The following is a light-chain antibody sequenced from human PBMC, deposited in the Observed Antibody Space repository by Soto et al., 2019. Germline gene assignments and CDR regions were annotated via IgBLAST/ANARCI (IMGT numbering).Light chain of an antibody. Sequence: DIVMIQSPDSLAVSLGERATINCKSTQNLFYESTHKNYLAWYQQTPGQPPKLLLYWASTRQAGVPDRFRGSGSGTDAARTISRRRAEDAAGYDGQQYYTTPPTFGRGTKVEI. CDR1: QNLFYESTHKNY. CDR2: WAS. J-gene: IGKJ1*01. V-gene: IGKV4-1*01. CDR3: QQYYTTPPT.